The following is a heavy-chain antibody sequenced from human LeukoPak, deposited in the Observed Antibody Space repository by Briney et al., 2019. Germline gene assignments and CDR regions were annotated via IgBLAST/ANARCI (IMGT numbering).Heavy chain of an antibody. V-gene: IGHV3-30*04. J-gene: IGHJ5*02. CDR1: GFTFSNYA. CDR3: ARDNRQQLVQNWFDP. Sequence: PGGSLRLSCAASGFTFSNYAIHWVRQAPGKGLEWVAVISYDGSNKYYADSVKGRFTISRDNSKNTLYLQMSSLRAEDTAVYYCARDNRQQLVQNWFDPWGQGTLVTVSS. D-gene: IGHD6-13*01. CDR2: ISYDGSNK.